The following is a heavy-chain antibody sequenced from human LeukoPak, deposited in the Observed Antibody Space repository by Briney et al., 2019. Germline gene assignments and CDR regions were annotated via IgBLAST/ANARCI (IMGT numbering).Heavy chain of an antibody. CDR3: ARALSPSSWFDP. CDR2: IYYSGCT. CDR1: GGAITSYY. V-gene: IGHV4-59*08. J-gene: IGHJ5*02. Sequence: SETLSLTCTVSGGAITSYYWSWIRQPPGKGLEWIGSIYYSGCTKYNPSLKSRVTISVDTSKTHFSLELTSVTAADTAIYYCARALSPSSWFDPWGQGALVTVSS.